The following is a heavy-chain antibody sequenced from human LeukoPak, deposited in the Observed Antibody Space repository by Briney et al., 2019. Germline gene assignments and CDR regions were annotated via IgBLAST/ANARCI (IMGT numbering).Heavy chain of an antibody. CDR1: GGTFSSYA. V-gene: IGHV1-69*05. CDR3: ARGEDIVVVPAASEHYYYYYMDV. CDR2: IIPIFGTA. D-gene: IGHD2-2*01. J-gene: IGHJ6*03. Sequence: GASVKVSCKASGGTFSSYAISWVRQAPGQGLEWMGGIIPIFGTANYAQKFQGRATITTDESTSTAYMELSSLRSEDTAVYYCARGEDIVVVPAASEHYYYYYMDVWGKGTTVTVSS.